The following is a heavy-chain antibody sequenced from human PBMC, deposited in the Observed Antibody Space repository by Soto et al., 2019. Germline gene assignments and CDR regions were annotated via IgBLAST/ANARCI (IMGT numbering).Heavy chain of an antibody. D-gene: IGHD5-12*01. J-gene: IGHJ4*02. CDR1: GYSFTSYG. Sequence: QVQLVQSGGEVKKPGASVKVSCKASGYSFTSYGIRWVRQAPGQGLEWMGWISAYNGNTNYAQKFQGRVTMTTDTSTSTAYMEVRSLRSDDTAVYYCARDRAYSGHGDYWGQANLVTVSS. V-gene: IGHV1-18*01. CDR3: ARDRAYSGHGDY. CDR2: ISAYNGNT.